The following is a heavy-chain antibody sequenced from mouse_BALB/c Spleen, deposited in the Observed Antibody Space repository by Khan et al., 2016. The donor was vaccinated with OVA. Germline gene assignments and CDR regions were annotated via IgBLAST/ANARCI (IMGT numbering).Heavy chain of an antibody. CDR2: IDPENGNT. Sequence: VQLQQSGAELVRPGALVKLSCKGSGFNIKDYYMHWVKQRPEQGLEWIGWIDPENGNTIYDPKLQGKANITADTSSNTAYLQLSSLESEDTAVYYCARSGYPAWFAYWGQRTLVTVSA. D-gene: IGHD4-1*01. J-gene: IGHJ3*01. CDR1: GFNIKDYY. CDR3: ARSGYPAWFAY. V-gene: IGHV14-1*02.